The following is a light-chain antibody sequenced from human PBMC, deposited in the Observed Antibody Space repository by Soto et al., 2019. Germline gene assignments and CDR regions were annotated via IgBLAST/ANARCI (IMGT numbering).Light chain of an antibody. CDR2: QDS. CDR1: KLGDKY. CDR3: QAWDSSNAV. Sequence: SYELTQPPSVSVSPGQTASITCSGDKLGDKYACWYQQKPGQSPVLVIYQDSKRPSGIPERFSGSNSGNTATLTISGTQAMDEADYYCQAWDSSNAVFGGGTKVTVL. J-gene: IGLJ3*02. V-gene: IGLV3-1*01.